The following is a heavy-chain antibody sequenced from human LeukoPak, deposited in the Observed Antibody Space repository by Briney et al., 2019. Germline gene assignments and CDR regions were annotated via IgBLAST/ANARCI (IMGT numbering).Heavy chain of an antibody. J-gene: IGHJ4*02. CDR1: GFTFSNYA. CDR3: AKLSASSSSDPNDY. D-gene: IGHD6-6*01. Sequence: GGSLRLSCAASGFTFSNYAMSWVRQAPGKGLEWVSAISGSGGSTYYADSVKGRFTISRDNSKNTLYLQMNSLRAEDTAVYYCAKLSASSSSDPNDYWGQGTLVTVSS. V-gene: IGHV3-23*01. CDR2: ISGSGGST.